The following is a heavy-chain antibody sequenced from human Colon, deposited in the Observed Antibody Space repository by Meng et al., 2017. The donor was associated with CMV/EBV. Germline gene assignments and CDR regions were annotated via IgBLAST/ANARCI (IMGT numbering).Heavy chain of an antibody. D-gene: IGHD3-10*01. V-gene: IGHV3-21*06. J-gene: IGHJ4*02. Sequence: LVGSWSALFTPWGSLRLSCQAAGFPFSSYNINWVRQPPGKVLELVSSINRNNRNIYYLKSLKGRFTISRDNAKSSLYLQMNSLRAEDTGVYYCVREEVGEKAMFDNWGQGTLVTVSS. CDR1: GFPFSSYN. CDR2: INRNNRNI. CDR3: VREEVGEKAMFDN.